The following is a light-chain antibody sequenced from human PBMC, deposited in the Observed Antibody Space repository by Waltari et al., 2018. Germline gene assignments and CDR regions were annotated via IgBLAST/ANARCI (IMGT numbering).Light chain of an antibody. J-gene: IGLJ1*01. Sequence: QSALTQPASVSGSPGQSITISCTGTSRHVGTYNYVSWYQQHPGKAPKLMIFDVSNRPSGVSNRFSASKSGNTASLTISGLQAEDEADYYCSSYTGSNTYVFGSGTKVTVL. CDR3: SSYTGSNTYV. V-gene: IGLV2-14*03. CDR1: SRHVGTYNY. CDR2: DVS.